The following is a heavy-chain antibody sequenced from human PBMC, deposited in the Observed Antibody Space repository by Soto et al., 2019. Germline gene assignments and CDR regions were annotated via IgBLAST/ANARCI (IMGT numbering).Heavy chain of an antibody. Sequence: SETLSLTCTVSGGSISSYYWSWIRQPPGKGLEWIGYIYYSGSTNYNPSLKSRVTISVDTSKNQFSLKLSSVTAADTAVYYCARGGDTDYYDSSMIAYWGQGTLVTVSS. J-gene: IGHJ4*02. CDR3: ARGGDTDYYDSSMIAY. CDR2: IYYSGST. D-gene: IGHD3-22*01. CDR1: GGSISSYY. V-gene: IGHV4-59*01.